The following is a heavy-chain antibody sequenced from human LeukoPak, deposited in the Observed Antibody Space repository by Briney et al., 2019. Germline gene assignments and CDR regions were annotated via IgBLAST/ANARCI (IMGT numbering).Heavy chain of an antibody. CDR1: GFTFSSYS. V-gene: IGHV3-48*01. J-gene: IGHJ4*02. Sequence: GGSLRLSCVASGFTFSSYSMNWVRQPPGKGPEWVSYISSDDTTIYYADSVKGRFTISRDNAKNSLYLQMNSLRAEDTAVYYCARVRYSGTLFDYWGQGTLVTVSS. CDR2: ISSDDTTI. CDR3: ARVRYSGTLFDY. D-gene: IGHD1-26*01.